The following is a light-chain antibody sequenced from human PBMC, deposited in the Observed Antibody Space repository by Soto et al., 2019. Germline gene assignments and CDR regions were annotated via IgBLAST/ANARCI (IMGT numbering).Light chain of an antibody. V-gene: IGKV3-20*01. Sequence: EIVVTQSPATLSVSPGERATLSCRASQSVSSNLAWYQQKPGQAPRLLIYGASSRATGIPDRFSGSGSGTDFTLTISRLEPEDFAVYYCQQYGSSRWTFGQGTKVDNK. CDR1: QSVSSN. J-gene: IGKJ1*01. CDR2: GAS. CDR3: QQYGSSRWT.